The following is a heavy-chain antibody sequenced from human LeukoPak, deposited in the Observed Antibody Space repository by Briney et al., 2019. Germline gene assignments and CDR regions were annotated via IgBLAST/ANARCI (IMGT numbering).Heavy chain of an antibody. CDR3: ASLRAYYDSSGYNWFDP. CDR2: INHSRSA. J-gene: IGHJ5*02. Sequence: SETLSLTCAVYGGSFSGYYWSWIRQPPGKGLEWIGEINHSRSANYNPSLKSRVTISVDTSKNQFSLKLSSVTAADTAVYYCASLRAYYDSSGYNWFDPWGQGTLVTVSS. D-gene: IGHD3-22*01. CDR1: GGSFSGYY. V-gene: IGHV4-34*01.